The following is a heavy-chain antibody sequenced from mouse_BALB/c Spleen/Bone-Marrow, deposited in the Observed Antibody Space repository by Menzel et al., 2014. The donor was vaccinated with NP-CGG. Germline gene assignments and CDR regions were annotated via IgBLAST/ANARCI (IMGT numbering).Heavy chain of an antibody. CDR3: TRPYYGYVGYAY. J-gene: IGHJ3*01. D-gene: IGHD1-2*01. CDR1: GYTFTSYY. CDR2: INPSNGDT. V-gene: IGHV1S81*02. Sequence: QVQLQQPGAELVKPGASVKLSCKASGYTFTSYYMYWVKQRPGQGLEWIGGINPSNGDTNFNEKFKSKATLTVDKSSSTAYMQLSSLTFEDSAIYYCTRPYYGYVGYAYWGQGTQVTVSA.